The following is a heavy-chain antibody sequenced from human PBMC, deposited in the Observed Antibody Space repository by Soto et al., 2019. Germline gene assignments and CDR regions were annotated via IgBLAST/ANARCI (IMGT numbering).Heavy chain of an antibody. V-gene: IGHV4-59*02. J-gene: IGHJ5*02. D-gene: IGHD3-16*01. CDR2: IYSSGSA. CDR3: VREGGDNWFDP. CDR1: GGSVSAYY. Sequence: SETLSLTCTVSGGSVSAYYWSWIRQSPGKGLEWIGYIYSSGSATYNPSLQSRISISLDTSKIQFSLKLSSVTAADTAVYYCVREGGDNWFDPWGQGTLVTVSS.